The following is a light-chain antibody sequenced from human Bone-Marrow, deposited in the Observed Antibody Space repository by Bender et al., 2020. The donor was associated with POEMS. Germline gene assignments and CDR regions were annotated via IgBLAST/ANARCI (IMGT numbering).Light chain of an antibody. CDR1: SGSVANNY. Sequence: NFMLTQPHSVSESPGKTVTISCTGTSGSVANNYVQWYQQRPGSAPTIVIYANNQRPSGVPDRFSGSKSGTSASLAITGLQAEDEADYYCQSFDSSLTASVFGGGTKLTVL. CDR2: ANN. CDR3: QSFDSSLTASV. J-gene: IGLJ3*02. V-gene: IGLV6-57*02.